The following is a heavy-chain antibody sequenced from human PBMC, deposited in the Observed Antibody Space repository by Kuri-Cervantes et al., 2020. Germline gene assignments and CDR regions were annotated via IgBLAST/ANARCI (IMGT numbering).Heavy chain of an antibody. CDR2: IIPTFGTA. V-gene: IGHV1-69*13. CDR1: GGTFSSYA. CDR3: ARAVVVTATTYWYFDL. J-gene: IGHJ2*01. Sequence: SVKVSCKASGGTFSSYAISWVRQAPGQGLEWMGGIIPTFGTANYAQKFQGRVTITADESTSTAYMELRSLRSDDTAVYYCARAVVVTATTYWYFDLWGRGTRVTVSS. D-gene: IGHD2-21*02.